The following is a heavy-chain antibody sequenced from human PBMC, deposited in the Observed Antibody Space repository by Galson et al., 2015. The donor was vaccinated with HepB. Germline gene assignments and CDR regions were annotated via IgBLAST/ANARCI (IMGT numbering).Heavy chain of an antibody. Sequence: TLSLTCTVSGGSISSGDYYWSWIRQPPGKGLEWIGYIYYSGSTYYNPSLKSRVTISVDTSKNQFSLKLSSVTAADTAVYYCARDPRITIFGGGVFDYWGQGTLVTVSS. CDR2: IYYSGST. CDR1: GGSISSGDYY. V-gene: IGHV4-30-4*01. J-gene: IGHJ4*02. D-gene: IGHD3-3*01. CDR3: ARDPRITIFGGGVFDY.